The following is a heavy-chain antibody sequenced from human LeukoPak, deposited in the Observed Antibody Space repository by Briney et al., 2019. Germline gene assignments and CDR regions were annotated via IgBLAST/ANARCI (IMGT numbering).Heavy chain of an antibody. Sequence: GGSLRLSCAASGFTFSDYYMSWIRQAPGKGLEWVSYISSSGSTIYYADSVKGQFTISRDNAKNSLYLQMNSLRAEDTAVYYCAGEVRDCSGGSCYHTDDYWGQGTLVTVSS. CDR2: ISSSGSTI. CDR1: GFTFSDYY. V-gene: IGHV3-11*04. D-gene: IGHD2-15*01. J-gene: IGHJ4*02. CDR3: AGEVRDCSGGSCYHTDDY.